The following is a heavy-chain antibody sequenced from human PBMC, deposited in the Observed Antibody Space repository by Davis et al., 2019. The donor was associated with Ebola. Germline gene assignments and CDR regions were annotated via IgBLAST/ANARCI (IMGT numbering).Heavy chain of an antibody. V-gene: IGHV3-15*01. CDR3: SYGAGYYFDY. J-gene: IGHJ4*02. CDR2: IKNTGTT. Sequence: GESLKISCAASGFTFSDYYMSWVRQAPGKGLEWVGRIKNTGTTDYAAPVKGRFTISRDASQNTVHLQMNSLKTEDTAVYYCSYGAGYYFDYWGQGTLVTVSS. D-gene: IGHD2-15*01. CDR1: GFTFSDYY.